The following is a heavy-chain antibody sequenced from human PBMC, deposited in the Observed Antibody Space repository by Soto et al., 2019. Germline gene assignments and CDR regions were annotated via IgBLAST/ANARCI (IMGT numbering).Heavy chain of an antibody. CDR3: ARGRRNVNWFDP. CDR1: GGSFSGYY. J-gene: IGHJ5*02. V-gene: IGHV4-34*01. CDR2: INHSGST. Sequence: QVQLQQWGAGLLKPSETLSLTCAVYGGSFSGYYWSWIRQPPGKGLEWIGEINHSGSTNYNPSLKSRVTISVDTSKNQFSLKLSSVTAADTAVYYCARGRRNVNWFDPWGQGTLLTVSS.